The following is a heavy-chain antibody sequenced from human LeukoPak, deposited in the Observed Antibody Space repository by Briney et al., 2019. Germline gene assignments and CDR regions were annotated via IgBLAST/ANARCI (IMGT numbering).Heavy chain of an antibody. V-gene: IGHV3-21*01. CDR3: ARDLGYSSGPNY. D-gene: IGHD6-19*01. CDR1: GFSFSSFS. Sequence: GGSLRLSCAASGFSFSSFSMNWVRQAPGKGLEGVSYISGGSSFTYYVDSVKGRFTISRDNAKNSLYLQMNSLRAEDTAVYYCARDLGYSSGPNYWGQGTPVTVSS. J-gene: IGHJ4*02. CDR2: ISGGSSFT.